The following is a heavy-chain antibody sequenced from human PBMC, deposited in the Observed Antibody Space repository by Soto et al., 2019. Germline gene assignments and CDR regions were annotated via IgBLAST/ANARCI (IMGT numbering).Heavy chain of an antibody. D-gene: IGHD6-13*01. CDR1: GFTFSSYA. J-gene: IGHJ4*02. Sequence: EVQLLESGGGLVQPGGSLRLSCAASGFTFSSYAMSWVRQAPGKGLEWVSAISGSGGSTYYADSVKGRFTISRDNSKNTLYLQMNSLRAEDTAVYYCAKSAPRMTIAPWGGTSHDYWGQGTLVTVSS. CDR2: ISGSGGST. V-gene: IGHV3-23*01. CDR3: AKSAPRMTIAPWGGTSHDY.